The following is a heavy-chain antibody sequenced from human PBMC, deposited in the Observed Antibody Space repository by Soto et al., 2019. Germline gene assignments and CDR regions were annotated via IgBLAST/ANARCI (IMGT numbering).Heavy chain of an antibody. Sequence: ASVKVSCKAAGYTFTGYYMHWVRQAPGQGLEWMGWINPNSGGTNYAQKFQGRVTMTRDTSISAADMGLSRLRSDDTAVYYCATNTGYRSGWPDAFDIWGQGIMVTVSS. CDR2: INPNSGGT. CDR3: ATNTGYRSGWPDAFDI. D-gene: IGHD6-19*01. CDR1: GYTFTGYY. V-gene: IGHV1-2*02. J-gene: IGHJ3*02.